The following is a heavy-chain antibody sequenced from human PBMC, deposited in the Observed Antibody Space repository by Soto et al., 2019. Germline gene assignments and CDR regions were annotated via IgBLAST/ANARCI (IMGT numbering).Heavy chain of an antibody. V-gene: IGHV3-64D*08. CDR3: VLSRIQLWLLLDY. Sequence: GGSLRLSCSASGFTFSSYAMHWVRQAPGKGLEYVSAISSNGGSTYYADSVKGRFTISRDNSKNTLYLQMSSLRAEDTAVYYCVLSRIQLWLLLDYWGQGTLVTVSS. CDR2: ISSNGGST. J-gene: IGHJ4*02. CDR1: GFTFSSYA. D-gene: IGHD5-18*01.